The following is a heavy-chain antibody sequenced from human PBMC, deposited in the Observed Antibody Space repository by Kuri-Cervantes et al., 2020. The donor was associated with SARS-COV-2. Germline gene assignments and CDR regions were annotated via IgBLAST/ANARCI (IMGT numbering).Heavy chain of an antibody. V-gene: IGHV1-2*02. CDR2: INPNSGGT. CDR3: AREAGYSTYVSQSYYFDY. Sequence: ASVKVSCKASGYTFTGYYMHWVRQAPGQGLEWMGWINPNSGGTNYAQKFQGRVTMTRDTSISTAYMELSRLRSDDTAVYYCAREAGYSTYVSQSYYFDYWGQGTLVTVSS. CDR1: GYTFTGYY. J-gene: IGHJ4*02. D-gene: IGHD5-18*01.